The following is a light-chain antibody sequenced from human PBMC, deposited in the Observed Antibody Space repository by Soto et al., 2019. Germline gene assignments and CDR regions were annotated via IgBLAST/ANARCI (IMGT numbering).Light chain of an antibody. J-gene: IGLJ2*01. CDR1: ITNIGTYNY. CDR3: ISYAGTKNLI. CDR2: EVS. Sequence: QSALTQPPSASGSPGQSVTISCTGTITNIGTYNYVSWYQQHPGKAPKLIIYEVSERPSGVPDRFSGSKSGNTASLTVSGLQAGDEADYYCISYAGTKNLIFGGGPKLTVL. V-gene: IGLV2-8*01.